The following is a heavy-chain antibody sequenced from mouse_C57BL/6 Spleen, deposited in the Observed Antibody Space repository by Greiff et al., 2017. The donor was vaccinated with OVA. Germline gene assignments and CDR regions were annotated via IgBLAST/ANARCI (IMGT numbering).Heavy chain of an antibody. V-gene: IGHV5-6*01. CDR2: ISSGGSYT. J-gene: IGHJ2*01. Sequence: EVQLVESGGDLVKPGGSLKLSCAASGFTFSSYGLSWVRQTPDKRLEWVATISSGGSYTYYPDSVKGRFTISRDNAKNTLYLQMRSLKSEDTAMYYCARQGYDGYYFDYWGQGTTLIVSS. CDR1: GFTFSSYG. D-gene: IGHD2-12*01. CDR3: ARQGYDGYYFDY.